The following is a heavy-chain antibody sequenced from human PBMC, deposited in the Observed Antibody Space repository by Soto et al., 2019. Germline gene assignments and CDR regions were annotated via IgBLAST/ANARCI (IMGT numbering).Heavy chain of an antibody. V-gene: IGHV1-69*13. CDR1: GGTFSSYA. CDR2: IIPILGTA. Sequence: SVKVSCKASGGTFSSYAISWVRQAPGQGLEWMGGIIPILGTANYAQKFQGRVTITADESTSTAYMELSSLRSEDTAVYYCARGLTSSGYYFDYWGQGTLVTVSS. D-gene: IGHD3-22*01. J-gene: IGHJ4*02. CDR3: ARGLTSSGYYFDY.